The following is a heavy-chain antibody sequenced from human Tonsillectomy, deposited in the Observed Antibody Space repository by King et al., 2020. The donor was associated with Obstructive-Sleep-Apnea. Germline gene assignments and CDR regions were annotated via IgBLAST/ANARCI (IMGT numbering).Heavy chain of an antibody. CDR2: ISSSGSYK. D-gene: IGHD6-13*01. J-gene: IGHJ4*02. CDR3: ARMWSAAAGYFDY. V-gene: IGHV3-21*01. CDR1: GFTFSGYS. Sequence: QLVQSGGGLVKPGGSLRLSCAASGFTFSGYSMNWVHQAPGKGLEWVSSISSSGSYKYYADSVKGRVTISRDNAKNSLYLQMDSLRAEDTAVYYCARMWSAAAGYFDYWGQGTLVTVSS.